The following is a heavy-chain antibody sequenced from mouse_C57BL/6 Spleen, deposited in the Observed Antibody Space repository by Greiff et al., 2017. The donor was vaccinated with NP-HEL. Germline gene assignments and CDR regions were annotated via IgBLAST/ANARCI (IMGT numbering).Heavy chain of an antibody. D-gene: IGHD2-1*01. V-gene: IGHV1-55*01. Sequence: VQLPQPGAELVKPGASVKMSCKASGYTFTSSWITWVKQRPGQGLEWIGDIYPGSGSTNYNEKFKSKATLTVDTSSSTAYMQLSSLTSEDSAVYYCARGGGNSYYYAMDYWGQGTSVTVSS. CDR2: IYPGSGST. CDR3: ARGGGNSYYYAMDY. J-gene: IGHJ4*01. CDR1: GYTFTSSW.